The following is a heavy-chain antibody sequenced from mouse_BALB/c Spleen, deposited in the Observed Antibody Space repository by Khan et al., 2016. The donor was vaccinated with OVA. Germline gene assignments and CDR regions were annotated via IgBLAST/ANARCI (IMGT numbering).Heavy chain of an antibody. Sequence: QVQLKQSGPELVKPGASVKISCKASGYTFTDYYINWVKQKPGQGLEWIGWIYPGSGNTKYNEKFKGKATLTVDTSSSTAYMQLSSLTSEDTAVFFCARFYYYGSSFSWFAYWGQGTLVTVSA. CDR2: IYPGSGNT. CDR3: ARFYYYGSSFSWFAY. D-gene: IGHD1-1*01. V-gene: IGHV1-84*02. J-gene: IGHJ3*01. CDR1: GYTFTDYY.